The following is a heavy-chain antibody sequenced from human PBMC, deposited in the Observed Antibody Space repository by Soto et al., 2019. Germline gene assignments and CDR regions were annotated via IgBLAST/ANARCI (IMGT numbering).Heavy chain of an antibody. V-gene: IGHV5-51*01. CDR2: IYPGDSDT. Sequence: PGESLKISCKGSGYSFTNYWIAWVRQMPGKGLEWMGIIYPGDSDTRYSPSFQGQVTISADKSISTAHLQWSSLKASDTAMYYCARQSRPHYNHYGMDVWGQGTTVTVSS. CDR3: ARQSRPHYNHYGMDV. J-gene: IGHJ6*02. CDR1: GYSFTNYW.